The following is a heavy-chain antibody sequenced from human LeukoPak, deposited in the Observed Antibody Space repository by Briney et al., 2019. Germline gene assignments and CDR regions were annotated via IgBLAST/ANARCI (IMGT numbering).Heavy chain of an antibody. CDR3: ARDRDYSSGWYGYYYYMDV. CDR1: GFTFSSYG. CDR2: IWYDGSNK. Sequence: GGSLRLSCAASGFTFSSYGMHWVRQAPGKGLEWVAVIWYDGSNKYYADSVKGRFTISRDNSKNTLYLQMNSLRAEDTAVYYCARDRDYSSGWYGYYYYMDVWGKGTTVTVSS. D-gene: IGHD6-19*01. V-gene: IGHV3-33*01. J-gene: IGHJ6*03.